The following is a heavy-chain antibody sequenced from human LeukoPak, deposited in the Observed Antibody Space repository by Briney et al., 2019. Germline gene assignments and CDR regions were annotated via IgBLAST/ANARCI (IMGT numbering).Heavy chain of an antibody. CDR1: GFTFSNYW. Sequence: GGSLRLSCVTSGFTFSNYWMTWVRQAPGRGLEWVANIKRDGTKIYYPDSVKGRFTISRDNAKNSLYLQMNSLRAEDTAVYYCARDGDSFDYWGHGTLVTVSS. V-gene: IGHV3-7*01. CDR2: IKRDGTKI. D-gene: IGHD3-3*01. J-gene: IGHJ4*01. CDR3: ARDGDSFDY.